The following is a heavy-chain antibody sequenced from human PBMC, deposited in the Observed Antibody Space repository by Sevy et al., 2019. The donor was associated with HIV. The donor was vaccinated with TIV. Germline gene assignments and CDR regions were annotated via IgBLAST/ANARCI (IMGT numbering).Heavy chain of an antibody. D-gene: IGHD3-9*01. Sequence: SETLSLTCTISGGSISTVDYYCTWIRQPAGKGLEWIGRISASGTTTHNPSLESLVTMSVDTSQNQFSLKLASVTAADTAMYYCVKEHFDWLLPSYYFDLWGRGTLVTVSS. CDR1: GGSISTVDYY. J-gene: IGHJ2*01. CDR2: ISASGTT. V-gene: IGHV4-61*02. CDR3: VKEHFDWLLPSYYFDL.